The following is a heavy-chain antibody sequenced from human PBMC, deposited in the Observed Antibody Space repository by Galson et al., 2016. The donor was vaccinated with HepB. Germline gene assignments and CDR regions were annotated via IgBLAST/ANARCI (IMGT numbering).Heavy chain of an antibody. CDR1: GFTFRNAW. V-gene: IGHV3-15*01. J-gene: IGHJ4*02. CDR3: AKDRTPFAFLWFGEFDY. Sequence: SLRLSCAASGFTFRNAWMSWVRQAPGKGLEWVGRIKSRTDGGTTDHGAPVKGRFTISRDDSENTLFMQMDSLRAEDTAVYYCAKDRTPFAFLWFGEFDYWGQGTLVTASS. CDR2: IKSRTDGGTT. D-gene: IGHD3-10*01.